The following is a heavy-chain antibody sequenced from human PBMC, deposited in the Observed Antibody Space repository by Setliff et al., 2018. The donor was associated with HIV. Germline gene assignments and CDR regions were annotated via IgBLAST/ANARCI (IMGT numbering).Heavy chain of an antibody. J-gene: IGHJ6*03. CDR3: ASEAWTSYRSSSGYYYYYMDV. D-gene: IGHD6-6*01. V-gene: IGHV4-4*07. Sequence: SETLSLTCSVSGGSISYYHWSWIRQAAGKGLEWIGRIYTRGNTNYNPSLRSRVTMSVDTSKNQFSLKLSSVTAADTAVYYCASEAWTSYRSSSGYYYYYMDVWGKGTTVTVS. CDR2: IYTRGNT. CDR1: GGSISYYH.